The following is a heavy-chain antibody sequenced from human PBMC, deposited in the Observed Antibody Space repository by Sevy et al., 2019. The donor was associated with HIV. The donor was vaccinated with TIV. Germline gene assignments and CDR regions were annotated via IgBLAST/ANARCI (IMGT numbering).Heavy chain of an antibody. V-gene: IGHV7-4-1*02. CDR3: ARGEVYGDYEYYFDY. CDR1: GYTFTSYA. D-gene: IGHD4-17*01. CDR2: INTNTGNP. J-gene: IGHJ4*02. Sequence: ASVKVSCKASGYTFTSYAMNWVRQAHGQGLEWMGRINTNTGNPTYAQGFTGRFVFSLDTSVSTAYLQISSLKAEDTAVYYCARGEVYGDYEYYFDYWGQGTLVTVSS.